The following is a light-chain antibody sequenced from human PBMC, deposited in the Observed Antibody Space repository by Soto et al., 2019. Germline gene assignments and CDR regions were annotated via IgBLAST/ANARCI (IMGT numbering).Light chain of an antibody. J-gene: IGKJ5*01. CDR3: QQYGTSPFT. Sequence: EIVLTQSPGTLSLSPGETATLSCRAGQSVSSGYLAWYQHKPGQAPRLLMYGASRLATGFPDRFSGSGSGTDFTLTISRLEPEDFAVYYCQQYGTSPFTFGQGTRLEIK. CDR2: GAS. CDR1: QSVSSGY. V-gene: IGKV3-20*01.